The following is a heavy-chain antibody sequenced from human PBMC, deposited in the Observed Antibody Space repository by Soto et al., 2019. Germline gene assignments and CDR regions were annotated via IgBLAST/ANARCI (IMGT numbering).Heavy chain of an antibody. D-gene: IGHD2-15*01. Sequence: PSETLSLTCTVSSGSISSGGYYWSWIRQHPGKGLEWIGYIYYSGSTYYNPSLKSRVTISVDTSKNQFSLKLSSVTAADTAVYYCARDHIVYCSGGSCFYVWGQGTLVTV. V-gene: IGHV4-31*03. CDR1: SGSISSGGYY. J-gene: IGHJ4*02. CDR3: ARDHIVYCSGGSCFYV. CDR2: IYYSGST.